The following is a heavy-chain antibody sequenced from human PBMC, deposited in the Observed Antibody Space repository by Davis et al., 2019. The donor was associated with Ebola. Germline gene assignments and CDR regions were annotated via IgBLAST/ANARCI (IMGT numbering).Heavy chain of an antibody. J-gene: IGHJ4*02. CDR1: GFTFSSYA. V-gene: IGHV3-30-3*01. Sequence: PGGSLRLSCAASGFTFSSYAMHWVRQAPGKGLEWVAVISYDGSNKYYADSVKGRFSISRDNAKNSLYLQMNSLRAEDTAVFYCARTACTTTSCSLGGADYWGQGTLVTVSS. CDR3: ARTACTTTSCSLGGADY. D-gene: IGHD2-2*01. CDR2: ISYDGSNK.